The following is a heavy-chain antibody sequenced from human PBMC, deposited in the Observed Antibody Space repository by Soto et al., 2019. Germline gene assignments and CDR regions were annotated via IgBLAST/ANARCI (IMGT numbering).Heavy chain of an antibody. CDR2: IHHSGST. CDR3: ARYKDGNDYGLDYYYGMDV. D-gene: IGHD3-10*01. Sequence: SETLSLTCAVSGGSISSGGYSWSWIRQASGKGLEWIAYIHHSGSTYYNPSLKSRVTISPDRSKNRFSLKLTYVTAADTAVYYCARYKDGNDYGLDYYYGMDVWGQGTTVTVSS. CDR1: GGSISSGGYS. J-gene: IGHJ6*02. V-gene: IGHV4-30-2*01.